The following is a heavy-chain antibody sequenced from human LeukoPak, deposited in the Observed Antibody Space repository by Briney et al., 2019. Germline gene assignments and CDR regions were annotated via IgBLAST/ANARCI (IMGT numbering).Heavy chain of an antibody. D-gene: IGHD6-19*01. CDR1: GGSISSYY. CDR3: ARDSSGWSRNYGFDY. Sequence: SETLSLTCTVSGGSISSYYRSWIRQPARKGLEWIGRIYTSGSTNYNPSLKSRVTMSVDTSKNQFSLKLSSVTAADTAVYYCARDSSGWSRNYGFDYWGQGTLVTVSS. V-gene: IGHV4-4*07. J-gene: IGHJ4*02. CDR2: IYTSGST.